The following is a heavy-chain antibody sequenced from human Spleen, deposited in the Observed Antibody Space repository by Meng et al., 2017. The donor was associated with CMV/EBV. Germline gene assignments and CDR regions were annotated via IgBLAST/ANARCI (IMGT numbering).Heavy chain of an antibody. J-gene: IGHJ6*02. D-gene: IGHD3-3*01. V-gene: IGHV3-30*02. Sequence: GESLKISCAASGFTFSSYGMHWVRQAPGKGLEWVAFIRYDGSNKYYADSVKGRFTISRDNSKNTLYLQMNSLRAEDTAVYYWAKGPRFLELYGMDVWGQGTTVTVSS. CDR2: IRYDGSNK. CDR1: GFTFSSYG. CDR3: AKGPRFLELYGMDV.